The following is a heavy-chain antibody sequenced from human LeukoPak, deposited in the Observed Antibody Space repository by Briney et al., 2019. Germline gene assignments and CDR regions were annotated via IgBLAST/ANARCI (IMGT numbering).Heavy chain of an antibody. Sequence: GGSLRLSCAASGFTFSSYGMHWVRQAPGKGLEWVAVISYDGSNKYYADSVKGRFTISRDNSKNTLYLQMNSLRAEDTAVYYCAKVADIVVVPAARYYYYGMDVWGQGTTVTVSS. J-gene: IGHJ6*02. V-gene: IGHV3-30*18. CDR2: ISYDGSNK. CDR1: GFTFSSYG. D-gene: IGHD2-2*01. CDR3: AKVADIVVVPAARYYYYGMDV.